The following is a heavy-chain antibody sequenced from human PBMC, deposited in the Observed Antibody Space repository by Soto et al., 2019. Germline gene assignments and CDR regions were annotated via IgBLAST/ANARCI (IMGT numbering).Heavy chain of an antibody. V-gene: IGHV1-69*02. D-gene: IGHD3-10*01. J-gene: IGHJ4*02. CDR1: GDTFSSYN. CDR2: TIPILSMS. Sequence: QVHLVQSGAELKKPGSSVRVSCKASGDTFSSYNINWVRQAPGLGLEWMGRTIPILSMSNYALKFQGRLTITADKSTSTAYMELSSLRSEDTAIYYCATSYGSGSQAFDYWGQGALVTVSS. CDR3: ATSYGSGSQAFDY.